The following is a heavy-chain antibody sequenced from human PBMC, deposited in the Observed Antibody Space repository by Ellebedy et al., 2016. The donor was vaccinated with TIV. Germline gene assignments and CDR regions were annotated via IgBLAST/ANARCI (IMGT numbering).Heavy chain of an antibody. V-gene: IGHV3-30*03. CDR1: GFRFTNYA. D-gene: IGHD6-19*01. J-gene: IGHJ4*02. Sequence: GESLKISXTASGFRFTNYAMHWVRQAPGKGLEWVTIISYDGSNKYYTDSVEGRFTISRDNSKNTVYLQMNSLRAEDTAVYYCARDWDSSGWFFDYWGQGTLVTVSS. CDR2: ISYDGSNK. CDR3: ARDWDSSGWFFDY.